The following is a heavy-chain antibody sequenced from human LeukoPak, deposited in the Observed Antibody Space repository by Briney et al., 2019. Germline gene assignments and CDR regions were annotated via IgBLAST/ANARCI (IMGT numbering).Heavy chain of an antibody. J-gene: IGHJ4*02. CDR2: IYPGDSDT. Sequence: GESLKISCKGSGYSFTSYWIVWVRQMPGKGLEWMGIIYPGDSDTRYSPSFQDQVTISADKSISTAYLQWSSLKASDTALYYCARRYCSSSSCYGENYFDYWGQGTLVTVSS. CDR1: GYSFTSYW. CDR3: ARRYCSSSSCYGENYFDY. D-gene: IGHD2-2*01. V-gene: IGHV5-51*01.